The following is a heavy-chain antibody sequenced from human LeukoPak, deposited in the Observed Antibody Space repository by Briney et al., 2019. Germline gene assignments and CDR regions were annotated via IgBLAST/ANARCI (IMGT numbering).Heavy chain of an antibody. CDR2: IYYSGSS. Sequence: PSETLSLTCTVSGGSISSRSYYWGWIRQPPGKGLEWIGNIYYSGSSYYNPFLKSRVTISVNTSKNQFSLKLTSVTAADTAVYYCARGSSSGRSGHDAFDIWGQGTMVTVSS. V-gene: IGHV4-39*07. CDR3: ARGSSSGRSGHDAFDI. J-gene: IGHJ3*02. D-gene: IGHD3-10*01. CDR1: GGSISSRSYY.